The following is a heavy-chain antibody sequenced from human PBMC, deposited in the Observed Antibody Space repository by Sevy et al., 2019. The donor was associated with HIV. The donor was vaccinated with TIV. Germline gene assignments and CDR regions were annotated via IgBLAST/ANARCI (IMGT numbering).Heavy chain of an antibody. CDR2: AYYTGHT. V-gene: IGHV4-59*01. CDR3: AREKGSVTTLPAFDL. CDR1: GDSLNPYS. D-gene: IGHD4-17*01. J-gene: IGHJ3*01. Sequence: SGTLSLTCAVSGDSLNPYSLNWVRQPPGKGLEWICYAYYTGHTNYNPSPKSRVTISVDPSRNKFSLKLSSVTAADTAVYFCAREKGSVTTLPAFDLWGQGTLVTVSS.